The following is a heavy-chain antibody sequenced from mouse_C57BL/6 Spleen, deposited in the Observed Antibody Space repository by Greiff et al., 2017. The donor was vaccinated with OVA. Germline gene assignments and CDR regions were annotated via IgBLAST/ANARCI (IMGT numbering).Heavy chain of an antibody. D-gene: IGHD1-1*01. CDR3: ARRIHYYGSSYRYFDV. Sequence: EVQLQQSGPELVKPGASVKIPCKASGYTFTDYNMDWVKQSHGKSLEWIGDINPNNGGTIYNQKFKGKATLTVDKSSSTAYMELRSLTSEDTAVYYCARRIHYYGSSYRYFDVWGTGTTVTVSS. CDR2: INPNNGGT. CDR1: GYTFTDYN. V-gene: IGHV1-18*01. J-gene: IGHJ1*03.